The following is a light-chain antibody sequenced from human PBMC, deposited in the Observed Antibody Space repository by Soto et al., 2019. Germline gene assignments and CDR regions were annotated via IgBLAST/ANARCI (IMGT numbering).Light chain of an antibody. CDR1: QSVLYSSNDKNY. CDR3: QQYYSTPFT. V-gene: IGKV4-1*01. CDR2: WAS. J-gene: IGKJ3*01. Sequence: DIVMTQSPDSLAVSLGERASINCRSNQSVLYSSNDKNYLAWYQQKPRQPPKLLIYWASSRESGVPARFSGSGSGTEFTLTISSLQAEDVAVYYCQQYYSTPFTFGPGTIVEI.